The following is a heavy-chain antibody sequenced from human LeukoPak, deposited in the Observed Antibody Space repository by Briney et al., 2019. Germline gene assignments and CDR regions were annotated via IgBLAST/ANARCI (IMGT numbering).Heavy chain of an antibody. J-gene: IGHJ4*02. CDR1: GDSISSGGYY. V-gene: IGHV4-31*03. CDR2: IRYSGST. CDR3: ARRGAGGIDFDY. Sequence: KSSETLSLTCTVSGDSISSGGYYWSWIRQHPGKGLEWIGYIRYSGSTFYSPSLKSRLIISVDTSKNQFSLKLRSVTAADTAVYYCARRGAGGIDFDYWGQGTLVTVSS. D-gene: IGHD1-14*01.